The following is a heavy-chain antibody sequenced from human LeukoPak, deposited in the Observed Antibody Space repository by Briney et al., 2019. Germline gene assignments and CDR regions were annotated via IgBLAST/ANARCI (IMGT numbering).Heavy chain of an antibody. CDR3: AKALRNYYYSGMDV. CDR1: GFPFSSYG. Sequence: GALRLSCAASGFPFSSYGMHWVRPAPGKGLEWVAVIWYDGSNKYYADSVKGRFTISRDNSKNTLYLQMNSLRVEDTAVYYCAKALRNYYYSGMDVWGQGTTVTVSS. J-gene: IGHJ6*02. CDR2: IWYDGSNK. V-gene: IGHV3-30*02.